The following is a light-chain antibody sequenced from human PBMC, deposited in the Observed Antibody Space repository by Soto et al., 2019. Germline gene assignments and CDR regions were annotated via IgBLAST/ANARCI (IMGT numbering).Light chain of an antibody. V-gene: IGLV1-44*01. CDR1: SSNIGSNI. CDR2: SNN. J-gene: IGLJ2*01. Sequence: QSALTQPPSASATPGQSVTISCSGSSSNIGSNIVNWYQQVPGTAPKLLIYSNNQRPSGVPARFSGSKSGTSASLAISGLQSEDEADYYCAAWDDSLNVVFGGGTKLTVL. CDR3: AAWDDSLNVV.